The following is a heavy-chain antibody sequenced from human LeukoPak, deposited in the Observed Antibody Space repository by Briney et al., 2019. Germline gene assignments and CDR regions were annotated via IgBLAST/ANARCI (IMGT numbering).Heavy chain of an antibody. D-gene: IGHD5-18*01. CDR2: INPNSGGT. CDR3: ARVRGYSYGLDAFDI. V-gene: IGHV1-2*02. CDR1: GYTFTGYY. J-gene: IGHJ3*02. Sequence: GASVKVSCKASGYTFTGYYMHWVRQAPGQGLEWMGWINPNSGGTNYAQKFQGRVTMTRDTSISTAYMELSRLRSDDTAVYYCARVRGYSYGLDAFDIWGQGTMVTVSS.